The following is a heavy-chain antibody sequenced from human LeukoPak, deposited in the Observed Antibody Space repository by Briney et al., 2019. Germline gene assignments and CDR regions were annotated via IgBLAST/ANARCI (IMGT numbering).Heavy chain of an antibody. CDR2: ISASGGST. CDR3: AKDQRGEPPHYLGS. V-gene: IGHV3-23*01. D-gene: IGHD1-14*01. CDR1: GFTFSSSA. J-gene: IGHJ4*02. Sequence: GGSRRLSCAASGFTFSSSAMSWVRQVPGKGLEWVSGISASGGSTSYADSARGRFTISRDNSKNTLYVQMNSLRDEDTAVYYCAKDQRGEPPHYLGSWGQGTLVPVSS.